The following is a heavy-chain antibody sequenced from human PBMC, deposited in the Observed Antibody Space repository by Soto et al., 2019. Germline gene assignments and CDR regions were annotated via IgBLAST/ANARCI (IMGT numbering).Heavy chain of an antibody. D-gene: IGHD3-22*01. CDR1: GFTFSSYA. CDR3: SRYYDSSGYYSVPF. V-gene: IGHV3-64D*06. Sequence: GGSLRLSCSASGFTFSSYAMHWVRQAPGKGLEYVSAISSNGGSTYYADSVKGRFTISRDNSKNTLYLQMSSLRAEDTAVYYCSRYYDSSGYYSVPFWGQGTLVTVSS. CDR2: ISSNGGST. J-gene: IGHJ4*02.